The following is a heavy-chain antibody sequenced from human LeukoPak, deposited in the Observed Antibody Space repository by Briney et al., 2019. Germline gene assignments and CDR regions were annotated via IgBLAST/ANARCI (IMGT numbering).Heavy chain of an antibody. Sequence: PGGSLRLSCAASGFTFSSYSMNWVRQAPGKGLEWVSYISSSSSTIYYADSVKGRFTISRDNAKNSLYLQMNTLRAEDTAVYYCARGGTPQVRVAINWFDPWGQGTLVTVSP. CDR2: ISSSSSTI. V-gene: IGHV3-48*04. J-gene: IGHJ5*02. CDR3: ARGGTPQVRVAINWFDP. D-gene: IGHD3-16*01. CDR1: GFTFSSYS.